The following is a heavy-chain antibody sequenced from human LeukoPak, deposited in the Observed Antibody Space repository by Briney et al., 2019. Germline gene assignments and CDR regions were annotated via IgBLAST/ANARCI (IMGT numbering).Heavy chain of an antibody. CDR2: IYYSGRT. Sequence: SETLSLTCTVSGGSISSSSYYWGWIRQPPGKGLEWIGSIYYSGRTYYNPSLKSRVTISVDTSKNQFSLRLTSVTAADTAVYYCARQTGSGLFILPGGQGTLVTVSS. CDR3: ARQTGSGLFILP. CDR1: GGSISSSSYY. V-gene: IGHV4-39*01. D-gene: IGHD3/OR15-3a*01. J-gene: IGHJ4*02.